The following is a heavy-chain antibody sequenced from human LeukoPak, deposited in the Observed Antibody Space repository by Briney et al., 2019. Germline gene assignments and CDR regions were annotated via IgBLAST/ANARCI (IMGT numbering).Heavy chain of an antibody. D-gene: IGHD3-10*01. CDR3: ARAWYPLWFGELSGRRRSNWFDP. CDR1: GYTFTSYD. Sequence: ASVKVSCKASGYTFTSYDINWVRQATGQGLEWMGWMNPNSGNTGYAQKFQGRVTMTRDTSISTAYMELSRLRSDDTAVYYCARAWYPLWFGELSGRRRSNWFDPWGQGTLVTASS. V-gene: IGHV1-8*01. J-gene: IGHJ5*02. CDR2: MNPNSGNT.